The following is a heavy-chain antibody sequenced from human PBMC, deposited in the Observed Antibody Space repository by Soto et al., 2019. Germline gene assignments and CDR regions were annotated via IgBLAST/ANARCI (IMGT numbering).Heavy chain of an antibody. J-gene: IGHJ5*02. Sequence: ASGKGSSKSSGYTQTVLSMHLVRQDPGKGLEWMGGFDPEDGETIYAQKFQGRVTMTEDTSTDTAYMELSSLRSEDTAVYYCATLSNDFWSGPNNWFDPWGQGTLVPL. D-gene: IGHD3-3*01. CDR3: ATLSNDFWSGPNNWFDP. CDR2: FDPEDGET. CDR1: GYTQTVLS. V-gene: IGHV1-24*01.